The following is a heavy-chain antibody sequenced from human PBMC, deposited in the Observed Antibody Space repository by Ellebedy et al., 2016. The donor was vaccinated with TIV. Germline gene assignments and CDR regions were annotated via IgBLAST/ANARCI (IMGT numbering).Heavy chain of an antibody. CDR3: ARDQGWAYPGSTRFDY. Sequence: GESLKISCAASGFTFSNYAMAWVRQAPGRGLEWVSAIGPWTDYTFYANSVKGRFTISRDNAKNSLYLQMSSLRAEDTAVYYCARDQGWAYPGSTRFDYWGQGTLVTVSS. D-gene: IGHD3-10*01. CDR2: IGPWTDYT. CDR1: GFTFSNYA. J-gene: IGHJ4*03. V-gene: IGHV3-21*01.